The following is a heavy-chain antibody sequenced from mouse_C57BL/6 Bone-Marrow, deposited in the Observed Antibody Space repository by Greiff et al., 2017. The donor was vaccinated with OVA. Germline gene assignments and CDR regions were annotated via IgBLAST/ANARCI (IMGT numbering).Heavy chain of an antibody. V-gene: IGHV1-59*01. CDR2: IDPSDSYT. J-gene: IGHJ1*03. D-gene: IGHD4-1*01. Sequence: VQLQQPGAELVRPGTSVKLSCKASGYTFTSYWMHWVKQRPGQGLEWIGVIDPSDSYTNYNQKFKGKATLTVDTSSSTAYMQLSSLTSEDSAVYYCARARLGRGGWYFDDWGTGTTVTVSS. CDR3: ARARLGRGGWYFDD. CDR1: GYTFTSYW.